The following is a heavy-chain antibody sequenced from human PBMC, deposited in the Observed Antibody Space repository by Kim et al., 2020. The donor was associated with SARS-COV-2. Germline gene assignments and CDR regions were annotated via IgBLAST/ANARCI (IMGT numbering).Heavy chain of an antibody. CDR3: ARGPPQNWGSIGY. Sequence: GGSLRLSCAASGFTFSSYSMNWVRQAPGKGLEWVSSISSSSSYIYYADSVKGRFTISRDNAKNSLYLQMNSLRAEDTAVYYCARGPPQNWGSIGYWGQGTLVTVSS. CDR1: GFTFSSYS. J-gene: IGHJ4*02. D-gene: IGHD7-27*01. V-gene: IGHV3-21*01. CDR2: ISSSSSYI.